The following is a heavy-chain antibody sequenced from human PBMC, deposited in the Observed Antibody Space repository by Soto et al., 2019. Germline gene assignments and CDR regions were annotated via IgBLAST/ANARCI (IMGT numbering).Heavy chain of an antibody. V-gene: IGHV4-34*01. CDR3: ARGRPYGSGNPAFAP. CDR2: INHSGST. D-gene: IGHD3-10*01. CDR1: GGSFSGYY. Sequence: QVQLQQWGAGLLKPSETLSLTCAVYGGSFSGYYWSWIRQSPGKGLEWIGEINHSGSTNYNPSLKSRVTISVDTSKKQVSLKVSSVTAADTAVYYCARGRPYGSGNPAFAPWGQGTLVTVSS. J-gene: IGHJ5*02.